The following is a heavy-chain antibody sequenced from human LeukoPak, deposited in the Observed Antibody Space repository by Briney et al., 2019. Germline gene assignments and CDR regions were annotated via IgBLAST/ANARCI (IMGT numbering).Heavy chain of an antibody. D-gene: IGHD4/OR15-4a*01. CDR1: GDSISSYY. Sequence: SETLSLTCTVSGDSISSYYWSWIRQPPGKGLEWVGYIYNSESTNYNPSLKSRVTMSVDTSKNHMSLKLSSVTAADTAMYYCARSTMVNTATGWFDPWGQGTLVTVSS. V-gene: IGHV4-59*12. CDR2: IYNSEST. J-gene: IGHJ5*02. CDR3: ARSTMVNTATGWFDP.